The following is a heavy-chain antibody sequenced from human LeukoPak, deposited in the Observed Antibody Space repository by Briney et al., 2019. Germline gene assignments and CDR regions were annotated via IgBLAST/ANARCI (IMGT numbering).Heavy chain of an antibody. J-gene: IGHJ4*02. CDR2: MNPNSGNA. V-gene: IGHV1-8*01. D-gene: IGHD6-19*01. Sequence: ASVKVSCKASGYTFTSYDINWVRQATGQGLEWMGWMNPNSGNAGYSQKFQDRVTMTRSNSTSTAYMELSSLRSEDTAVYYCARGAWYSSGYTALHYFDYWDQGTLVTVSS. CDR3: ARGAWYSSGYTALHYFDY. CDR1: GYTFTSYD.